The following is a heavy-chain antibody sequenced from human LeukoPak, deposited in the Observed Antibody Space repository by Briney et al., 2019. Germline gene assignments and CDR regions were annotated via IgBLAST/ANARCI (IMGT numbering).Heavy chain of an antibody. Sequence: SSVKASFKSSVYTCTSYGFSWLRQAPGQGLEWVVWNSAYNGNTNYAQKLQGRVTMTADTSTSTAYMELRSLRSDDTAVYYCARDSSSRYFEAFDIWGQGTMVTVSS. CDR3: ARDSSSRYFEAFDI. V-gene: IGHV1-18*01. J-gene: IGHJ3*02. D-gene: IGHD3-9*01. CDR2: NSAYNGNT. CDR1: VYTCTSYG.